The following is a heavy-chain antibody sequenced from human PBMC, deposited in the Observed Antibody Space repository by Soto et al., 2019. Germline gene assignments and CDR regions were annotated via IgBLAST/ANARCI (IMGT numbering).Heavy chain of an antibody. CDR2: IKSDGSST. Sequence: GTLRLSCVASGFSFDNYAMSWVRQAPGKGLEWVSAIKSDGSSTYYAASVKDRFIISRDNSKNTLYLQLNSLRAEDTAVYYCAQLGLMTFSHKHYFNHWGRGXLVTVYS. CDR1: GFSFDNYA. J-gene: IGHJ4*02. D-gene: IGHD3-16*01. V-gene: IGHV3-23*01. CDR3: AQLGLMTFSHKHYFNH.